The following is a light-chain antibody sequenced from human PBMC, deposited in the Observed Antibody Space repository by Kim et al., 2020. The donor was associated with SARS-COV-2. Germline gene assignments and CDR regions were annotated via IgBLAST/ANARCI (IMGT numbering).Light chain of an antibody. Sequence: GKTVTISCTRSSGSIDDNYGQWYQQRPGGVPTTVIYEDDQRPSGVSDRFSGSIDNSSNSASLTISGLRTEDEADYYCQSYNRDNVLFGGGTQLTVL. J-gene: IGLJ2*01. CDR1: SGSIDDNY. CDR2: EDD. V-gene: IGLV6-57*03. CDR3: QSYNRDNVL.